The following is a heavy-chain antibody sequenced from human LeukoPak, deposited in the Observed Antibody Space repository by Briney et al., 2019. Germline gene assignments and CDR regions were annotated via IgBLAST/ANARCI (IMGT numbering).Heavy chain of an antibody. Sequence: SETLSLTCTVSGGSISSYYWSWIRQPPGKGLGWIGYIYYSGSTNYNPSLKSRVTISVDTSKNQFSLKLSSVTAADTAVYYCAREGGYSYFDYWGQGTLVTVSS. J-gene: IGHJ4*02. V-gene: IGHV4-59*01. CDR2: IYYSGST. CDR1: GGSISSYY. D-gene: IGHD5-18*01. CDR3: AREGGYSYFDY.